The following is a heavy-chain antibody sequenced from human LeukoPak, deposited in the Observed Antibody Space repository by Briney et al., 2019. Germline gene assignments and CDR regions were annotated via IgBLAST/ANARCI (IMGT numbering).Heavy chain of an antibody. J-gene: IGHJ4*02. CDR2: INHSGNT. CDR1: GGSFSGYY. Sequence: PSETLSLTCAVYGGSFSGYYWSWIRQPPGKGLEWIGEINHSGNTNYNPSLKSRVTISVDTSKNQFSLELSSVTAADTAVYYCARGLARYSSSWYGGFGYWGQGTLVTVSS. V-gene: IGHV4-34*01. D-gene: IGHD6-13*01. CDR3: ARGLARYSSSWYGGFGY.